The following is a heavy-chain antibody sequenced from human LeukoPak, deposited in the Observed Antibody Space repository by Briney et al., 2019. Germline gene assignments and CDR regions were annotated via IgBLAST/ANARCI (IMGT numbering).Heavy chain of an antibody. V-gene: IGHV3-11*04. J-gene: IGHJ4*02. CDR2: ISSSSSTI. Sequence: GGSLRLSCAASGFTFSDYYMSWIRQAPGKGLEWVSYISSSSSTIYHADSVKGRFTISRDNAKNSLYLQMNSLRAEDTAVYYCATGYSYGLYYFDYWGQGTLVTVSS. CDR1: GFTFSDYY. D-gene: IGHD5-18*01. CDR3: ATGYSYGLYYFDY.